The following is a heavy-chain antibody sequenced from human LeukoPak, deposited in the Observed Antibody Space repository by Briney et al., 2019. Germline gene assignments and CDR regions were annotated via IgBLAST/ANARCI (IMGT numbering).Heavy chain of an antibody. D-gene: IGHD4-23*01. CDR3: ARDHGNSLDY. CDR1: GFAFGNFG. J-gene: IGHJ4*02. Sequence: GRSLRLSCAASGFAFGNFGMRWVRQAPGKGLEWVALIWYDGSDKYYGDSVRGRFTISRDNSKNTLFLQINSLRVEDTAVYYCARDHGNSLDYWGQGTLVTVSS. V-gene: IGHV3-33*01. CDR2: IWYDGSDK.